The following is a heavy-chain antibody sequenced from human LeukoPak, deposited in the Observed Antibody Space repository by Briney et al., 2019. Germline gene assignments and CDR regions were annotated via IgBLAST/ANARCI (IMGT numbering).Heavy chain of an antibody. Sequence: GGSLRLSCAASGFAASGFTFSTFGMHWVRQAPGKGLEWVSAISGSGGSTYYADSVKGRFTISRDNSKNTLYLQMNNLRAEDTAVYYCAKLMGWFGEEAFDYWGQGTLVTVSS. CDR3: AKLMGWFGEEAFDY. D-gene: IGHD3-10*01. J-gene: IGHJ4*02. CDR2: ISGSGGST. V-gene: IGHV3-23*01. CDR1: GFAASGFTFSTFG.